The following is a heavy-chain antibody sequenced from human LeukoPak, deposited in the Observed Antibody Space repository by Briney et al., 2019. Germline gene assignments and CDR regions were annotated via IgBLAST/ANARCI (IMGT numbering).Heavy chain of an antibody. V-gene: IGHV3-7*03. CDR2: IKQDGSEK. Sequence: GGSLRLSCAASGFTFSSYWMSWVRQAPGKGLEWVANIKQDGSEKYYVDSVKGRFTISRDNAKNSLYLQMNSLRAEDTALYYCATAVERYGSGIAIDYWGQGTLVTVSS. D-gene: IGHD3-10*01. J-gene: IGHJ4*02. CDR1: GFTFSSYW. CDR3: ATAVERYGSGIAIDY.